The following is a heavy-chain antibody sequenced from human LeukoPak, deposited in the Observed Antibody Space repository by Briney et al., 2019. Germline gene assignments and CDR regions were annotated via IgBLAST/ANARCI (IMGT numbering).Heavy chain of an antibody. CDR2: IHTSGST. CDR1: GDSISSGSYY. V-gene: IGHV4-61*02. CDR3: ARDKERGGCSGGSCYEDAFDI. D-gene: IGHD2-15*01. Sequence: SQTLSLTCTVSGDSISSGSYYWRWIRQPAGRGLEWIGRIHTSGSTNYNPSLKSRVTISVDTSKNQFSLKLSSVTAADTAVYYCARDKERGGCSGGSCYEDAFDIWGQGTMVTVSS. J-gene: IGHJ3*02.